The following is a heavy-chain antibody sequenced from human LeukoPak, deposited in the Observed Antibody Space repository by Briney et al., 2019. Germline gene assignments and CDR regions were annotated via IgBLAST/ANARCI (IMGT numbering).Heavy chain of an antibody. V-gene: IGHV3-11*01. CDR2: ISSSGSTI. Sequence: NPGGSLRLSCAASGFTFSDYYMSWIRQAPGKGLEWVSYISSSGSTIYYADSVKGRFTISRDNAKNSLYLQMNSLRAEDTAVYYCARDRGTSYDFWSGYSHPYYFDYWGQGTLVTVSS. D-gene: IGHD3-3*01. CDR1: GFTFSDYY. J-gene: IGHJ4*02. CDR3: ARDRGTSYDFWSGYSHPYYFDY.